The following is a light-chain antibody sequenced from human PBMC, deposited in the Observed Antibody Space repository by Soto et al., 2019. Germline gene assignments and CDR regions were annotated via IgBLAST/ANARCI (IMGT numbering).Light chain of an antibody. CDR2: GAS. V-gene: IGKV3-20*01. Sequence: EIVLTQSPGTLSLSQGERATLSCRASQSVGSSYFAWYQQKPAQAPRLLIYGASSRAPGIPDGFSGSGSGTDFTLTISRLEPEDFAVYYCQQYGSSPWTFGQGTKVE. CDR3: QQYGSSPWT. J-gene: IGKJ1*01. CDR1: QSVGSSY.